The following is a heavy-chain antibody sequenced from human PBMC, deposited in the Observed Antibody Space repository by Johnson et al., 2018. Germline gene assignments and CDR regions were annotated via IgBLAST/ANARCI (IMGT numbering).Heavy chain of an antibody. J-gene: IGHJ6*03. CDR2: ISYDGSNK. Sequence: QVQLVQSVGGVVQPGESLRLSCAASGFTFSHYAMPWLRQAPGKGLEWVAVISYDGSNKYYADSVQGRFTISRDNSKNTLYLQMNSMRAEDTAVFYCARKYSWNDGTLYYHMDVWGKGTTVTVAS. CDR1: GFTFSHYA. CDR3: ARKYSWNDGTLYYHMDV. D-gene: IGHD1-1*01. V-gene: IGHV3-30-3*01.